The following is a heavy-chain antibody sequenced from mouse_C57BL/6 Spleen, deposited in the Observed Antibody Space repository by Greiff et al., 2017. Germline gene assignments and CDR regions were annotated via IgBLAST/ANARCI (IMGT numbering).Heavy chain of an antibody. CDR1: GYTFTSYW. V-gene: IGHV1-69*01. CDR2: IDPSDSYT. CDR3: ARELFSGMGGFAY. Sequence: QVQLQQPGAELVMPGASVKLSCKASGYTFTSYWMHWVKQRPGQGLEWIGEIDPSDSYTNYNQKFKGKSTLTVDKSSSTAYMQLSSLTSEDSAVYYCARELFSGMGGFAYWGQGTLVTVSA. D-gene: IGHD4-1*01. J-gene: IGHJ3*01.